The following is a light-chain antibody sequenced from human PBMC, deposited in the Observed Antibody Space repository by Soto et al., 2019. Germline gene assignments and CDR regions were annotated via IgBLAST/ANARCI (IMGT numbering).Light chain of an antibody. Sequence: DIQITQSPSTLSASVGDRVSISCRASQSISNWLAWYQQKPGKAPNLLIYKASSLKSGVPSRFSGSGSGTEFTLTISSLQPDDFATYYCQQYDTYWTFGQGTKVDIK. V-gene: IGKV1-5*03. CDR1: QSISNW. CDR3: QQYDTYWT. CDR2: KAS. J-gene: IGKJ1*01.